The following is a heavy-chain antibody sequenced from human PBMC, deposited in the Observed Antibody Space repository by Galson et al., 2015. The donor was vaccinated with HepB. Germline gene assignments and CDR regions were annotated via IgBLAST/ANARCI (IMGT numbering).Heavy chain of an antibody. CDR3: ARPPLRFLDWLPFYDYYYMDV. V-gene: IGHV7-4-1*02. CDR2: MNTNTGKP. J-gene: IGHJ6*03. Sequence: SVKVSCKASGYTFTDYVVNWVRQAPGQGLEWMGWMNTNTGKPTYAPGFAGRFVFSLDTSVATAYLQISSLATDDTAVYYCARPPLRFLDWLPFYDYYYMDVWGEGTTVTVSS. CDR1: GYTFTDYV. D-gene: IGHD3-3*01.